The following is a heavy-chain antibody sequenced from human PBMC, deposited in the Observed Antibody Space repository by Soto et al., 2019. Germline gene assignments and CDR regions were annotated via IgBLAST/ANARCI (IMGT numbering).Heavy chain of an antibody. CDR3: ARHGYSYGGGYFAY. J-gene: IGHJ4*02. V-gene: IGHV3-66*04. D-gene: IGHD5-18*01. CDR2: IYSGGSA. CDR1: GFTVSSNY. Sequence: EVQLVESGGGLVQPGGSLRLSCAASGFTVSSNYMSWVRQAPGKGLEWVSVIYSGGSAYYADSVKGRFTISRDNSKRALYLQMNSLRAEDTAVYYCARHGYSYGGGYFAYWGQGTLVTVSS.